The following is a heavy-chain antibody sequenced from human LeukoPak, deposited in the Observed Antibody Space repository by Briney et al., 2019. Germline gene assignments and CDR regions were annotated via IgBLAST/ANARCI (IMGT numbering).Heavy chain of an antibody. J-gene: IGHJ4*02. CDR2: IYPGDSDT. Sequence: GESLKISCQGSGYKFDTFWIGWVRQMPGKGLEWMGIIYPGDSDTRYSPSFQGQVTISADKSISTAYLQWSSLKASDTAMYYCARGVNYNDRSGYDYWGQGTLVTVSS. CDR1: GYKFDTFW. CDR3: ARGVNYNDRSGYDY. V-gene: IGHV5-51*01. D-gene: IGHD3-22*01.